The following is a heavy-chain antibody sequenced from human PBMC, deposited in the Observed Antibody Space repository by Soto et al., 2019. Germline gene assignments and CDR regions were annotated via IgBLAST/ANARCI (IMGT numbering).Heavy chain of an antibody. CDR2: INVYNGNT. CDR3: AKHYDNWDYYCGMDV. V-gene: IGHV1-18*01. D-gene: IGHD3-22*01. Sequence: GASVKVSCKASGYTFTNYGISWVRQAPGQGLEWMGWINVYNGNTKYAQKVQGRVTMTTDTSTSTAYMELRSLRSDDTAVYYCAKHYDNWDYYCGMDVWGQGTTVTVSS. J-gene: IGHJ6*02. CDR1: GYTFTNYG.